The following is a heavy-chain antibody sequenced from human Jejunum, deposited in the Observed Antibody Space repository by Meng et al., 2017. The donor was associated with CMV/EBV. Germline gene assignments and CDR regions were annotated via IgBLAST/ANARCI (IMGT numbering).Heavy chain of an antibody. CDR3: ARHLQAYYYGSGFDY. CDR2: ISAYNGNT. D-gene: IGHD3-10*01. J-gene: IGHJ4*02. V-gene: IGHV1-18*01. Sequence: QVQLVQSGAEVKKPGXSVKVSCKASGYTFTSYGVSWVRQAPGQGLEWMGWISAYNGNTNYAQKLQGRVTMTTDTSTSTAYMELRSLRSDDTAMYYCARHLQAYYYGSGFDYWGQGTLGTVSS. CDR1: GYTFTSYG.